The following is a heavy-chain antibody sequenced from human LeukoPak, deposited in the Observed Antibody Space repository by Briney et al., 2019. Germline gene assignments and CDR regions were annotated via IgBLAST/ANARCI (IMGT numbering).Heavy chain of an antibody. CDR2: VIYSGGST. CDR3: AKVAGGPVAGHFDY. D-gene: IGHD6-19*01. V-gene: IGHV3-23*01. Sequence: GGSLRLSCAASGFTFSSYAMSWVRQAPGKGLEWVSAVIYSGGSTYYADSVKGRFTISRDNSKNTLYLQMNSLRAEDAAVYYCAKVAGGPVAGHFDYWGQGTLVTVSS. J-gene: IGHJ4*02. CDR1: GFTFSSYA.